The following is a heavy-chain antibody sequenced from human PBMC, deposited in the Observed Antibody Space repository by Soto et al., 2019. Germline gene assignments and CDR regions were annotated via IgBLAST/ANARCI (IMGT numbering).Heavy chain of an antibody. CDR3: ARLPKNTYYYDSSGYPFDY. J-gene: IGHJ4*02. CDR2: INHSGST. CDR1: GGSFSGYY. V-gene: IGHV4-34*01. Sequence: PSETLSLTCAVYGGSFSGYYWSWIRQPPGKGLEWIGEINHSGSTNYNPSLKSRVTISVDTSKNQFSLKLSSVTAADTAVYYCARLPKNTYYYDSSGYPFDYWGQGTLVTVSS. D-gene: IGHD3-22*01.